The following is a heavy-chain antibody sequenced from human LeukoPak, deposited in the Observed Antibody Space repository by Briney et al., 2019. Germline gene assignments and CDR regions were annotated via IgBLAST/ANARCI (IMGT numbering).Heavy chain of an antibody. J-gene: IGHJ6*02. CDR2: ISPDGRST. V-gene: IGHV3-74*01. Sequence: GGSLRLSCAASGFTFSVFWMFWVRQAPGQGLVWVSHISPDGRSTNYADSVKGRFTISRDNARNTLYLQLNSLTAEDTAVYYCAKSPAKYYYYGMDVWGQGTTVTVSS. CDR3: AKSPAKYYYYGMDV. CDR1: GFTFSVFW.